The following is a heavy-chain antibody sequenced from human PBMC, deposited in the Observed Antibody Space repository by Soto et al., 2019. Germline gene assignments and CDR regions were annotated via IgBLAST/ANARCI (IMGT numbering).Heavy chain of an antibody. CDR2: ISSSSSYI. CDR3: ARSGFYYYYGMDV. D-gene: IGHD6-25*01. V-gene: IGHV3-21*01. CDR1: VFTFSSYS. Sequence: GGSLRLSCAASVFTFSSYSMNWVRQAPGKGLEWVSSISSSSSYIYYADSVKGRFTISIDNAKNSMYLQMNSLRAEDTAVYYCARSGFYYYYGMDVWGQGTTVTVSS. J-gene: IGHJ6*02.